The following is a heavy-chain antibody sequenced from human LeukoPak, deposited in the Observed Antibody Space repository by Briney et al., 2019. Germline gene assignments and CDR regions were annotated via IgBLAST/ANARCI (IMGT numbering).Heavy chain of an antibody. CDR1: GGSISSSNW. J-gene: IGHJ4*02. D-gene: IGHD4-17*01. CDR3: ARAGRGSDYGDCYFDY. Sequence: SETLSLTCAVSGGSISSSNWWSWVRQPPGKGLEWIGEIYHSGSTNYNPSLKSRVTISVDKSKNQFSLKLSSVTAADTAVYYCARAGRGSDYGDCYFDYWGQGTLVTVSS. CDR2: IYHSGST. V-gene: IGHV4-4*02.